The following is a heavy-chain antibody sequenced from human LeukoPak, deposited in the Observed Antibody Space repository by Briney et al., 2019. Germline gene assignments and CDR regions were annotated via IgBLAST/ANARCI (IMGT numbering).Heavy chain of an antibody. Sequence: HPGGSLRLSCAASGFTFSSYAMSWVRQAPGKGLEWVSGITIGGNTYYADSVKGRFTISRDNSKNTLYLQMNSLRAEDTAVYYCAKRWGYSNSFPYFDYWGQGTLATVSS. V-gene: IGHV3-23*01. CDR2: ITIGGNT. J-gene: IGHJ4*02. D-gene: IGHD4-11*01. CDR3: AKRWGYSNSFPYFDY. CDR1: GFTFSSYA.